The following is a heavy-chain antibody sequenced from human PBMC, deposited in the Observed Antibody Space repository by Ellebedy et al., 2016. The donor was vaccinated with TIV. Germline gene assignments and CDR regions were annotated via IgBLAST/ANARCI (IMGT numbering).Heavy chain of an antibody. Sequence: ASVKVSXXASGYTFTSYGISWVRQAPGQGLEWMGWISAYNGNTNYAQKLQGRVTMTTDTSTSTAYMELRSLRSDDTAVYYCARSISGPPVDYWGQGTLVTVSS. J-gene: IGHJ4*02. CDR1: GYTFTSYG. CDR3: ARSISGPPVDY. D-gene: IGHD2-15*01. V-gene: IGHV1-18*01. CDR2: ISAYNGNT.